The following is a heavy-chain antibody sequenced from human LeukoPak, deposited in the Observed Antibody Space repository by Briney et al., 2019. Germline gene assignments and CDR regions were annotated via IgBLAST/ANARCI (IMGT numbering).Heavy chain of an antibody. CDR3: ARLTSGNGLDV. Sequence: GGALRLSCAASGFTVSNNYMTWVRQAPGKGLEWVSVIYSGNRTKYADSVEGRFIISRDNSKNTLLFQMNSLRAEDTAVYYCARLTSGNGLDVWGQGTTVTVS. V-gene: IGHV3-66*04. J-gene: IGHJ6*02. CDR1: GFTVSNNY. D-gene: IGHD3-3*01. CDR2: IYSGNRT.